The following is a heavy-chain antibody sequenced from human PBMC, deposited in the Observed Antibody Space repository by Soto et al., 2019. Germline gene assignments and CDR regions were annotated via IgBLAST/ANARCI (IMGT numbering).Heavy chain of an antibody. CDR1: GYTFTSYG. V-gene: IGHV1-18*01. J-gene: IGHJ3*02. D-gene: IGHD3-3*01. CDR3: ARASPVRFRGAFDI. CDR2: ISAYNGNT. Sequence: ASVKVSCKASGYTFTSYGISWVRQAPGQGLEWMGWISAYNGNTNYAQKLQGRVTMTTDTSTSIAYMELRSLRSDDTAVYYCARASPVRFRGAFDIWGQGTMVTVSS.